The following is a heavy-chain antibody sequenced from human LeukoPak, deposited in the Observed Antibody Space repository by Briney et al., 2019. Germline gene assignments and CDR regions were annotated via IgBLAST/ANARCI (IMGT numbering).Heavy chain of an antibody. D-gene: IGHD3-22*01. CDR1: GGSCSSSSYY. Sequence: SETLSLTCTVSGGSCSSSSYYWGWIRQPPGKGLEWIGSISSGGSTHYIPSLKSRVTISVDTSKNQFSLKLSSVTAADTAVYYCARRSYDGSGYYYVDYWGQGTLVTVSS. CDR2: ISSGGST. J-gene: IGHJ4*02. CDR3: ARRSYDGSGYYYVDY. V-gene: IGHV4-39*01.